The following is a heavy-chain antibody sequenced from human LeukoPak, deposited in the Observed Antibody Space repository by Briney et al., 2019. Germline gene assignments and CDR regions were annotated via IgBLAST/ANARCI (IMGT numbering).Heavy chain of an antibody. Sequence: GESLNISCKGSGYSFTSYWIAWVRQMPGKGLEWVGITYPGDSDTRYSPSFQGQVTISADKSISTAYLHWSSLKASDTAMYYCARRTQGSYFLDYWGQGTLVTVSS. CDR1: GYSFTSYW. D-gene: IGHD3-10*01. CDR3: ARRTQGSYFLDY. J-gene: IGHJ4*02. V-gene: IGHV5-51*01. CDR2: TYPGDSDT.